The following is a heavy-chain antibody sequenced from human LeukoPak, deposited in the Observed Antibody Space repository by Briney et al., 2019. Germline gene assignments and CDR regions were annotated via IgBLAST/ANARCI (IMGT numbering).Heavy chain of an antibody. CDR2: ISGSGGTT. V-gene: IGHV3-23*01. J-gene: IGHJ4*02. D-gene: IGHD1-26*01. CDR3: GKYRRWDRWGVDY. Sequence: PGGSLRLSCAASGFTFSGYGMTWVRQAPGKGLEWVSAISGSGGTTYYADSVQGRFIISRDNSKNTLYLQMNSLRAEDTAVYYCGKYRRWDRWGVDYWGQGTLVTVSS. CDR1: GFTFSGYG.